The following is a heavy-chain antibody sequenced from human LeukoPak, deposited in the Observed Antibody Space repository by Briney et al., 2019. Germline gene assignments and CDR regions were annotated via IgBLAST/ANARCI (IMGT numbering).Heavy chain of an antibody. CDR1: GFTFSSYG. Sequence: GGSLRLSCAVSGFTFSSYGMHWVRQAPGKGLEWVAFIRYDGSNKYYADSVKGRFTISRDNSKNTLYLQMNSLRAEDTAVYYCAKARVYYDSSGYFAEYFQHWGQGTLVTVSS. J-gene: IGHJ1*01. CDR2: IRYDGSNK. CDR3: AKARVYYDSSGYFAEYFQH. D-gene: IGHD3-22*01. V-gene: IGHV3-30*02.